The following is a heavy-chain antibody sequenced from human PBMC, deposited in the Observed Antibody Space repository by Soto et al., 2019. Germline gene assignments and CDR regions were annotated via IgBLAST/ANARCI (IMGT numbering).Heavy chain of an antibody. V-gene: IGHV2-5*02. CDR1: GFSLNTSAVG. D-gene: IGHD3-16*01. Sequence: SGPTLVNPTHTLTLTCTFSGFSLNTSAVGVGWIRQPPGNSLEWLALIYWDNDKRYNPSLKTRLTITKDTSKNQVVLRMTNMDPVDKATYFSAHREGDDYVWGSHQDAFDIWGQGTMITL. J-gene: IGHJ3*02. CDR3: AHREGDDYVWGSHQDAFDI. CDR2: IYWDNDK.